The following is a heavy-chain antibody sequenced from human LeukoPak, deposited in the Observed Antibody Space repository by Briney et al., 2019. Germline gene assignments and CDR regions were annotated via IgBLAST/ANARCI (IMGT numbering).Heavy chain of an antibody. D-gene: IGHD3-9*01. CDR3: AKWGDYDVLTGYYVSDF. V-gene: IGHV3-23*01. CDR2: ISGRSDNT. Sequence: GASLRLSCAASEFIISNYAMYWVRQAPGKGLEWVSAISGRSDNTYYADSVKGRFTLSRDSSKNTLYLQMNSLRADDTAVYYCAKWGDYDVLTGYYVSDFWGQGTLVTVSS. J-gene: IGHJ4*02. CDR1: EFIISNYA.